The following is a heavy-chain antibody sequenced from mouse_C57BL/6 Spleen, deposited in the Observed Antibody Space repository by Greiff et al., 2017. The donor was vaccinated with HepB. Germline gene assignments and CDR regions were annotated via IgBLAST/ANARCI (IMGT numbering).Heavy chain of an antibody. CDR1: GYTFTSYW. CDR2: IYPGSGST. D-gene: IGHD2-5*01. V-gene: IGHV1-55*01. CDR3: GRERAYYSNYDYAMDY. Sequence: VQLQQPGAELVKPGASVKMSCKASGYTFTSYWITWVKQRPGQGLEWIGDIYPGSGSTNYNEKFKSKATLTVDTSSSTAYMQLSSLTSEDSAVYYCGRERAYYSNYDYAMDYWGQGTSVTVSS. J-gene: IGHJ4*01.